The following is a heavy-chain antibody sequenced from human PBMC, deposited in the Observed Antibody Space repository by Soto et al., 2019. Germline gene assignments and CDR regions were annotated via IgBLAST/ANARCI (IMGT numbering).Heavy chain of an antibody. Sequence: KFQGRVTITRDTSASTAYMELSSLRSEDTAVYYCSRPTDPDTAMVYFDYWGQGTLVTVS. V-gene: IGHV1-3*01. J-gene: IGHJ4*02. D-gene: IGHD5-18*01. CDR3: SRPTDPDTAMVYFDY.